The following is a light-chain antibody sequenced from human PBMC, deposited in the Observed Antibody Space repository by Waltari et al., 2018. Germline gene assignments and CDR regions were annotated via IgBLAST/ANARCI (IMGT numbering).Light chain of an antibody. CDR1: QSVRTN. Sequence: ELVMTQSPATLSVSQGERATLSCRTSQSVRTNLAWYQQKPGQAPRLLMYDASTRATGIPARFSGSGSGTEFTLTISSLQSEDFAVYYCKQYNNWSSLTFGGGTKVEIK. CDR3: KQYNNWSSLT. V-gene: IGKV3-15*01. J-gene: IGKJ4*01. CDR2: DAS.